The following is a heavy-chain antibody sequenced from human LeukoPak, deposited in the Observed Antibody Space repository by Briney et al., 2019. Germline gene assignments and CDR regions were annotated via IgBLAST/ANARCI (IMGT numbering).Heavy chain of an antibody. D-gene: IGHD1-26*01. CDR3: ARVRVVGATGGNWFDP. J-gene: IGHJ5*02. CDR1: GYTFTNYD. Sequence: GASVKVTCKASGYTFTNYDINWVRQATGQGLEWMGWMNPKSGNTGYEQKFQGRVTMTSDTSMSTAYMELSSLRSEDTAVYYCARVRVVGATGGNWFDPWGQGTLVTVSS. V-gene: IGHV1-8*01. CDR2: MNPKSGNT.